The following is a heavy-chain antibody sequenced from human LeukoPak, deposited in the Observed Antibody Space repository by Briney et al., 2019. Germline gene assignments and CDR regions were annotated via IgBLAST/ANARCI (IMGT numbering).Heavy chain of an antibody. CDR1: GFTVSSYS. J-gene: IGHJ4*02. Sequence: GGSLRLSCEASGFTVSSYSMSWVRQAPGKGLEWVSVIYTGGTTSYADSVRDRFTISRDISKNMLFLQMNSLRVEDTAVYYCARSYSTSYLDYWAQGTLVTVSS. CDR2: IYTGGTT. V-gene: IGHV3-66*01. D-gene: IGHD1-26*01. CDR3: ARSYSTSYLDY.